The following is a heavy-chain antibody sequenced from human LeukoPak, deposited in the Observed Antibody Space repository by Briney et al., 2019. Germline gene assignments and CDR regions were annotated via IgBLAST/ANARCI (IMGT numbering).Heavy chain of an antibody. CDR1: GFTFSSYG. V-gene: IGHV3-30*03. CDR3: ARGNGTPVTTLNYFEQ. Sequence: PGGSLRLSCAASGFTFSSYGMHWVRQAPGKGLEWVAVISYDGSNKYYADSVKGRFTISRDNSKNTLYLQMNSLRAEDTAVYYCARGNGTPVTTLNYFEQWAQGPLVTVSS. J-gene: IGHJ4*02. CDR2: ISYDGSNK. D-gene: IGHD4-11*01.